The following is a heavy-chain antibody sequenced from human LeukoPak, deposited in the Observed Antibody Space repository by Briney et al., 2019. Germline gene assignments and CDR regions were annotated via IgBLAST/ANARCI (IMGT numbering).Heavy chain of an antibody. J-gene: IGHJ3*02. V-gene: IGHV3-23*01. Sequence: GGSLRLSCAASGLTLSSYAINSVRQAPGKGLEWVSSISGGSNDINYAGSVKGRFTTSRDNSQKTLYLQMNSLRAEDTAVYYCATLGAASSGWYGDAFDIWGQGTMVTVSS. CDR1: GLTLSSYA. D-gene: IGHD6-19*01. CDR3: ATLGAASSGWYGDAFDI. CDR2: ISGGSNDI.